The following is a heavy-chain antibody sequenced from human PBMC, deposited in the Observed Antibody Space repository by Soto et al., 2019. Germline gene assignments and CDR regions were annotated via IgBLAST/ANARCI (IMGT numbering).Heavy chain of an antibody. CDR3: ARDAGNSGSYYYYYYGMDV. J-gene: IGHJ6*02. Sequence: EVQLVESGGGLVQPGGSLRLSCAASGFTFSSYWMHWVRQAPGKGLVWVSRINSDGSSTSYADSVKGRFTISRDNAKNTLYLQMNSLRADDTAVYYCARDAGNSGSYYYYYYGMDVWGQGTTVTVSS. D-gene: IGHD1-26*01. CDR1: GFTFSSYW. V-gene: IGHV3-74*01. CDR2: INSDGSST.